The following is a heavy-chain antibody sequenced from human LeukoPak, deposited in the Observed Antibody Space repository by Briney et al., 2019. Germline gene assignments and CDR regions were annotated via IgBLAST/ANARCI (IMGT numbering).Heavy chain of an antibody. Sequence: GGSLRLSCAASGFTFSSYAMTWVRQAPGKGLEWVSATTGSGSSTHYADSVKGRFTISRDNSRNTLYLQMNSLRVEDMAVYFCAKCRGAGTYFKNPLGFWGQGTLVTVSS. CDR3: AKCRGAGTYFKNPLGF. CDR2: TTGSGSST. V-gene: IGHV3-23*01. CDR1: GFTFSSYA. D-gene: IGHD3-10*01. J-gene: IGHJ4*02.